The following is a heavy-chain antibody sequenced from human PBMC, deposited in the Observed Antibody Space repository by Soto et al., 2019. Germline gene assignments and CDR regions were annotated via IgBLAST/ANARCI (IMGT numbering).Heavy chain of an antibody. CDR2: ISYDGSNK. D-gene: IGHD7-27*01. Sequence: GGSLRLSCAASGFTFSSYGMHWVRQAPGKGLEWVAVISYDGSNKYYADSVKGRFTISRDNSKNTLYLQMNSLRAEDTAVYYCANTPNSYFDYWGQGTLVTVSS. CDR1: GFTFSSYG. V-gene: IGHV3-30*18. J-gene: IGHJ4*02. CDR3: ANTPNSYFDY.